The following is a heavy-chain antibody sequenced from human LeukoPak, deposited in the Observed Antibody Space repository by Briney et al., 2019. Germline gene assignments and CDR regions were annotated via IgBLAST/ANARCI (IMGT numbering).Heavy chain of an antibody. Sequence: GGSLKLSCAASGFTFSGSAMHWVRQASGKGLEWVGRIRSKANSYATAYAASVKGRFTISRDDSKNTAYLQMNSLKTEDTAVYYCSSGLTLTEEGRGANWFDPWGQGTLVTVSS. J-gene: IGHJ5*02. V-gene: IGHV3-73*01. CDR1: GFTFSGSA. CDR3: SSGLTLTEEGRGANWFDP. CDR2: IRSKANSYAT. D-gene: IGHD3-10*01.